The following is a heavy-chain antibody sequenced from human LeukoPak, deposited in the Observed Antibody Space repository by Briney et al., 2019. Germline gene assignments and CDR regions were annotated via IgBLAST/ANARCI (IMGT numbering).Heavy chain of an antibody. J-gene: IGHJ4*02. V-gene: IGHV3-21*01. Sequence: PGGSLRLSCAASGFTFSSYSMNWVRQAPGKGLDWVSSISSSSSYIYYADSVKGRFTISRDNAKNSLYLQMNSLRAEDTAVYYCAREAGRWLQFLDYWGQGTLVTVSS. D-gene: IGHD5-24*01. CDR2: ISSSSSYI. CDR3: AREAGRWLQFLDY. CDR1: GFTFSSYS.